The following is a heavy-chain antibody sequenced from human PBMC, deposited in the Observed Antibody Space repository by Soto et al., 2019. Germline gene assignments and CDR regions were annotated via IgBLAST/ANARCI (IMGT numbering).Heavy chain of an antibody. CDR3: ARDRGYSSSWYGPDAFDI. J-gene: IGHJ3*02. Sequence: ASVKVSCKASGYTFTSYYMHWVRQAPGQGLEWMGIINPSGGSTSYAQKFQGRVTMTRDTSISTAYMELSRLRSDDTAVYYCARDRGYSSSWYGPDAFDIWGQGTMVTVS. D-gene: IGHD6-13*01. CDR2: INPSGGST. CDR1: GYTFTSYY. V-gene: IGHV1-46*01.